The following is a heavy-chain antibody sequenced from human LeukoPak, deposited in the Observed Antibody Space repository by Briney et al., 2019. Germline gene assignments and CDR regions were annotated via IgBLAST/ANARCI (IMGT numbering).Heavy chain of an antibody. J-gene: IGHJ4*02. Sequence: GGSLRLSCAASGFTFSSYWMHWVRQAPGKGLEWVSSIGGTGTSIYYAGSVKGRFTISRDNPKNSLYLQMNSLRAEDTAVYYCAREVAEGFDYWGQGTLVTVSS. CDR1: GFTFSSYW. CDR2: IGGTGTSI. CDR3: AREVAEGFDY. V-gene: IGHV3-21*01.